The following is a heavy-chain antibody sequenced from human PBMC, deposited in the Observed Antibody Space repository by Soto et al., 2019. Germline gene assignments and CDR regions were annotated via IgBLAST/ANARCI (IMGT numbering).Heavy chain of an antibody. D-gene: IGHD3-22*01. CDR1: GGTFSSYA. Sequence: GASVKVSCKASGGTFSSYAISWVRQAPGQGLEWMGGIIPIFGTANYAQKFQGRVTITADESTSTAYMELSSLRSEDTAVYYCDYSSGYYYWFDTWGQGTLVTVSS. CDR2: IIPIFGTA. J-gene: IGHJ5*02. CDR3: DYSSGYYYWFDT. V-gene: IGHV1-69*13.